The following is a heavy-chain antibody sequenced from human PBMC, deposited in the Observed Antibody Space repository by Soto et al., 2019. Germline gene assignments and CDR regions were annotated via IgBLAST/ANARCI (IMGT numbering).Heavy chain of an antibody. Sequence: ASVKVSCKTSGFTFTAYFIHWVRQAPGQGLEWMGWFNPNSGGSRFAQKFQDRVTMTGDTSISTAYMEVTSLRSADTAVYFCARGLGGDYLNFLDYWGQGARGT. J-gene: IGHJ4*02. CDR2: FNPNSGGS. D-gene: IGHD2-21*02. V-gene: IGHV1-2*02. CDR3: ARGLGGDYLNFLDY. CDR1: GFTFTAYF.